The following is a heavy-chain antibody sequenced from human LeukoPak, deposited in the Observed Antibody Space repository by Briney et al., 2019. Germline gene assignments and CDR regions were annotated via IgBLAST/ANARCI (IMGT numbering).Heavy chain of an antibody. CDR2: IYYSGST. J-gene: IGHJ5*02. Sequence: SETLSLTCTVSGGSISGYYWTWIRQPPGKGLEWIGYIYYSGSTIYNPSLKSRVTISVDTSKNQFSLKLNSVTAADTAVYFCARGEINCSSTSCYWNWFDPWGQGTLVTVSS. V-gene: IGHV4-59*01. CDR1: GGSISGYY. CDR3: ARGEINCSSTSCYWNWFDP. D-gene: IGHD2-2*01.